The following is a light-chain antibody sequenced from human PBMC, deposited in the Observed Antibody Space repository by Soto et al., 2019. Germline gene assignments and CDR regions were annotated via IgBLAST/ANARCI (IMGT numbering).Light chain of an antibody. Sequence: DIQMTQSPSTLSASVGDRVTLTCRASQTITTWLAWYQQKPGKAPKLLIYKASSLESGVPSRFSGSGSGTDFTFTISRLEPDDFAAYYCQQYSTFSGTFGQGTKVEVK. CDR2: KAS. V-gene: IGKV1-5*03. J-gene: IGKJ1*01. CDR1: QTITTW. CDR3: QQYSTFSGT.